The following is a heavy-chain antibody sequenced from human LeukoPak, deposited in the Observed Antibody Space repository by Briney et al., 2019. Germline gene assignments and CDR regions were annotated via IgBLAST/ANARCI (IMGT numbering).Heavy chain of an antibody. V-gene: IGHV1-18*04. Sequence: ASVKVSYKASGYTFTSYYMHWVRQAPGQGLEWMGWISGSNGNTNYAQKFQGRVSMTADTSTSTAYMELRSLRSDDTAVYYCARSGRGTYYYFDLWGQGTLVTVSS. D-gene: IGHD1-26*01. J-gene: IGHJ4*02. CDR1: GYTFTSYY. CDR3: ARSGRGTYYYFDL. CDR2: ISGSNGNT.